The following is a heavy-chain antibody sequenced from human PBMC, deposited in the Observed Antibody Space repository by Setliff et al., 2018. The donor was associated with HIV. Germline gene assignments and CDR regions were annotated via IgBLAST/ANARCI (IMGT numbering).Heavy chain of an antibody. D-gene: IGHD3-22*01. J-gene: IGHJ4*02. V-gene: IGHV1-3*01. Sequence: ASVKVSCKASGCTFTSYAMHWVRQAPGQRLEWMGWINAGNGNTKYSQKFQGRVTITRDTSASTAYMELSSLRSEDTAVYYCARVPRWYYYDSSGYPDYWGQGTLVTVS. CDR2: INAGNGNT. CDR3: ARVPRWYYYDSSGYPDY. CDR1: GCTFTSYA.